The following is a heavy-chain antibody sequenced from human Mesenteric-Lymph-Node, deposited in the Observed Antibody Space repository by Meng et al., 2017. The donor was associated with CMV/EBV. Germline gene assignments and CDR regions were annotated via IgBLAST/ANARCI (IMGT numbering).Heavy chain of an antibody. D-gene: IGHD1-7*01. J-gene: IGHJ4*02. CDR1: GYTFTTYY. CDR3: ARSTGGPSMLPGTRMYLDY. CDR2: ITPSSGTT. V-gene: IGHV1-46*01. Sequence: ASVKVSCKASGYTFTTYYLYWVRQAPGQGLEWMGIITPSSGTTNYAQRFQGRVTMTRDTSTSTVYMELSSLRSEDTAVYYCARSTGGPSMLPGTRMYLDYWGQGTKVTVSS.